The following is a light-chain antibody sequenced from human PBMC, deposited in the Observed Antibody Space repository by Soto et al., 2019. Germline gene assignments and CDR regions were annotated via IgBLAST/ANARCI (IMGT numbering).Light chain of an antibody. V-gene: IGKV3D-20*01. J-gene: IGKJ5*01. CDR3: QQYGRSLIT. Sequence: EIVLTQSPATLSLSPGDRATLYCGASQSVRSSYLAWYQQKPGLAPRLLIYDASSRATGIPDKFSGSGSGTDFTLTISRLEPEDFAVYYCQQYGRSLITFGQGTRLEIK. CDR2: DAS. CDR1: QSVRSSY.